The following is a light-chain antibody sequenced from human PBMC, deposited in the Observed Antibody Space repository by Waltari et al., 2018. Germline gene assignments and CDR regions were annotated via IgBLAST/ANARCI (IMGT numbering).Light chain of an antibody. CDR3: SSYACAYTFVL. CDR1: TTDIGAYNY. J-gene: IGLJ2*01. Sequence: QSVLTQPASVSGSPGQSITISCIGTTTDIGAYNYVSWYQQFPGTAPKLMIFDVNKRPLGVPDRCSASKSANTASLTISGLQAEDEADYYCSSYACAYTFVLFGGGTKLTVL. V-gene: IGLV2-14*03. CDR2: DVN.